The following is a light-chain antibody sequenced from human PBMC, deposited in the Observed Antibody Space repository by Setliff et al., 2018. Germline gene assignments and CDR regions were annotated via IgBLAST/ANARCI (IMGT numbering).Light chain of an antibody. Sequence: QSALTQPRSVSGSPGQSVPISCTGTSSDVGDYNYVSWYQQHPGKAPKLMIYDVSKRPSGLPDRFSGSKSGNTASLTISGLQAEDEADYYCCSYAGSYTYSVFGTGTTVTVL. V-gene: IGLV2-11*01. CDR1: SSDVGDYNY. CDR2: DVS. J-gene: IGLJ1*01. CDR3: CSYAGSYTYSV.